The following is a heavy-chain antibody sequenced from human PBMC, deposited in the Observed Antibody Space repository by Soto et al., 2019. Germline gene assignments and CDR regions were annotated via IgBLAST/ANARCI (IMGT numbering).Heavy chain of an antibody. CDR1: GGSSSGSVYY. V-gene: IGHV4-39*01. CDR2: IYYTGNT. CDR3: ATHCGSCSGGSRRFDH. Sequence: NPSETLSLTCTVSGGSSSGSVYYWGWVRQPPGKGLEWIGSIYYTGNTYYNPSLKSRVTISVDTSENQFSLNLSSVTAADTAVYYCATHCGSCSGGSRRFDHWGQGTLVT. D-gene: IGHD2-15*01. J-gene: IGHJ4*02.